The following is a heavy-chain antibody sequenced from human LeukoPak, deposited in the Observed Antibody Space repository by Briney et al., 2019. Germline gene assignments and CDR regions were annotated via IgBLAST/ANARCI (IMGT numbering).Heavy chain of an antibody. CDR3: ARYSNPNGFDI. V-gene: IGHV4-38-2*01. CDR1: DYSISSGYY. J-gene: IGHJ3*02. Sequence: SETLSLTCAVADYSISSGYYWAWIRQPPGKGGSWIESIYNSASTYYTPTLKIRVTISEDTSKNQFSLKLSSVTAADTAVYYCARYSNPNGFDIWGQGTMVTVSS. D-gene: IGHD4-11*01. CDR2: IYNSAST.